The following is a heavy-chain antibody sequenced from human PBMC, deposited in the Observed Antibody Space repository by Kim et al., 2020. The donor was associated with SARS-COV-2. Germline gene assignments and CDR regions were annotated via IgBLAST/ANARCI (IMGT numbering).Heavy chain of an antibody. V-gene: IGHV3-21*01. Sequence: GGSLRLSCAASGFTFSSYSMNWVRQAPGKGLEWVSSISSSSSYIYYADSVKGRFTISRDNAKNSLYLQMNSLRAEDTAVYYCARLKYCSGGSCFSPFDYWGQGTLVTVSS. D-gene: IGHD2-15*01. J-gene: IGHJ4*02. CDR3: ARLKYCSGGSCFSPFDY. CDR1: GFTFSSYS. CDR2: ISSSSSYI.